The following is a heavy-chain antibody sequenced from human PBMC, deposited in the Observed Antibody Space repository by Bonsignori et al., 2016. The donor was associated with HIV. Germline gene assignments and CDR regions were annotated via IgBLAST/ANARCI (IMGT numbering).Heavy chain of an antibody. J-gene: IGHJ4*02. CDR3: ARDSRGRAFDY. CDR2: ISSSGSTI. V-gene: IGHV3-48*03. D-gene: IGHD2-15*01. Sequence: WIRQPPGKGLEWVSYISSSGSTIYYADSVKGRFTISRDNAKNSLYLQMNSLRAEDTAVYYCARDSRGRAFDYWGQGTLVTVSS.